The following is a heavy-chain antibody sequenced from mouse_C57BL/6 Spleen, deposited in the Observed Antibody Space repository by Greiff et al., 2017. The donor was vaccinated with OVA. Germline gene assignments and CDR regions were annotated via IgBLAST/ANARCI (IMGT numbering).Heavy chain of an antibody. J-gene: IGHJ4*01. CDR2: ISSGGSYT. Sequence: VHVKQSGGDLVKPGGSLKLSCAASGFTFSSYGMSWVRQTPDKRLEWVATISSGGSYTYYPDSVKGRFTISRDNAKNTLYLQMSSLKSEDTAMYYCARRINWDPYYYAMDYWGQGTSVTVSS. V-gene: IGHV5-6*01. CDR1: GFTFSSYG. CDR3: ARRINWDPYYYAMDY. D-gene: IGHD4-1*01.